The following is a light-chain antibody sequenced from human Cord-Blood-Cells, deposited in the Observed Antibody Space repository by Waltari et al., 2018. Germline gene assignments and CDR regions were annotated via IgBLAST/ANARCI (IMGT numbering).Light chain of an antibody. V-gene: IGKV1-39*01. CDR2: AAS. Sequence: DIQMTHSPSSLSASVGDSVTITCRASQSISSYLNLYQQKPGKAPKLLIYAASSLQSGVPSRFSGSGSGTDFTLTISSLQPEDFATYYCQQSYSTPRTFGQGTKLEIK. CDR3: QQSYSTPRT. CDR1: QSISSY. J-gene: IGKJ2*01.